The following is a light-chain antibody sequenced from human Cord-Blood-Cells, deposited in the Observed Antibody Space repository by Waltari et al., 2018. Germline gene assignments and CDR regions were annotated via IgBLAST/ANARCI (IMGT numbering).Light chain of an antibody. CDR2: DVS. CDR3: CSYAGSYTWV. V-gene: IGLV2-11*01. CDR1: ISDVGGYNY. Sequence: SALPHPRSVSGSPGQPVTMSCTGTISDVGGYNYFSGSQQHPGKAPKLMIYDVSKRPSGGPDRFPGSKSGNTASLTISGLQAEDEADYFCCSYAGSYTWVFGGGTKLTVL. J-gene: IGLJ3*02.